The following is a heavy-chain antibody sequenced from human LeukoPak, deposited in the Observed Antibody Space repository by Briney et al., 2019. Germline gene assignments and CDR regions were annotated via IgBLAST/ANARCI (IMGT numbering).Heavy chain of an antibody. J-gene: IGHJ4*02. CDR1: GFTFSDYY. CDR2: ISGTSSYT. V-gene: IGHV3-11*06. CDR3: ARLGSIAAAGTPDY. D-gene: IGHD6-13*01. Sequence: GGSLRLSCAASGFTFSDYYMSWIRQAPGKGLEWVSYISGTSSYTTYADSVKGRFTISRDNAKNSLYLQMNSLGGEDTAVYYCARLGSIAAAGTPDYWGQGTLVTVSS.